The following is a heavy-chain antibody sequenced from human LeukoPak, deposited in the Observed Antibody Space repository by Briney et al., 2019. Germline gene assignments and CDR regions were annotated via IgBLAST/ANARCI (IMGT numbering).Heavy chain of an antibody. CDR3: AKDAARPPGYYFDY. CDR1: GFTFSSYG. V-gene: IGHV3-30*02. CDR2: IRYDGSNK. Sequence: GGSLRLSCAASGFTFSSYGMHWVRQAPGKGLEWVAFIRYDGSNKYYADSVKGRFTISRDNSKNTLYLQMNSLRAEDTAVYYCAKDAARPPGYYFDYWGQGTLVTVSS. J-gene: IGHJ4*02. D-gene: IGHD2-15*01.